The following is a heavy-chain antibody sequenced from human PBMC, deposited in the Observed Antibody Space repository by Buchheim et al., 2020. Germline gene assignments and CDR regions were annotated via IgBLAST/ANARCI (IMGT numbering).Heavy chain of an antibody. V-gene: IGHV4-59*01. CDR1: GGSINDYY. CDR3: ARDLGITMIRGVYHYYGMDV. CDR2: IYYSGGT. J-gene: IGHJ6*01. D-gene: IGHD3-10*01. Sequence: QVQLQESGPGLVKPSETLSLNCTVSGGSINDYYWSWIRQPPGKGLEWIGYIYYSGGTNYNPALKSRVTISVDTSKNQFSLRLSSVTAADTAVYYCARDLGITMIRGVYHYYGMDVWGQGTT.